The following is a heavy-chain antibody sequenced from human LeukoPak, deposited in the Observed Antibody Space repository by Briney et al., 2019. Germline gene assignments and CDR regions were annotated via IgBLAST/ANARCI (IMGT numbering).Heavy chain of an antibody. J-gene: IGHJ4*02. D-gene: IGHD6-6*01. V-gene: IGHV5-51*01. CDR2: IYPGDSDT. Sequence: GESRKISCKGSGYSCTSYWIGRVRQMPGQGLERMGIIYPGDSDTRYSPSFQGQVTISADKSISTAYLQWSSLKASDTAMYYCARDKYSSSSDYWGQGTLVTVSS. CDR3: ARDKYSSSSDY. CDR1: GYSCTSYW.